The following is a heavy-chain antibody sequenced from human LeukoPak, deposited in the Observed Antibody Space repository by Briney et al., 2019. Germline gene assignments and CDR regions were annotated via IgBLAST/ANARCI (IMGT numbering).Heavy chain of an antibody. J-gene: IGHJ3*02. Sequence: ASVKVSCKASGYTFTGYYMHWVRQAPGQGLEWMGWINPNSGGTNYAQKFQGRVTMTRDTSTSTVYMELSSLRSEDTAVYYCARENPTGAFDIWGQGTMVTVSS. CDR3: ARENPTGAFDI. D-gene: IGHD7-27*01. CDR2: INPNSGGT. V-gene: IGHV1-2*02. CDR1: GYTFTGYY.